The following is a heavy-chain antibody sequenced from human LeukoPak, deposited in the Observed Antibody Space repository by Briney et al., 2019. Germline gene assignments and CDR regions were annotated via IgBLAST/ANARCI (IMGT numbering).Heavy chain of an antibody. CDR1: GFTFDDYA. CDR2: ISWNSGSI. D-gene: IGHD3-10*01. Sequence: PGGSLRLSCAASGFTFDDYAMHWVRQAPGKGLEWVSGISWNSGSIGYADSVKGRFTISRDNAKNSLYLQMNSLRAEDTALYHCAKGRGRVYYGSGSYLDYWGQGTLVTVSS. CDR3: AKGRGRVYYGSGSYLDY. V-gene: IGHV3-9*01. J-gene: IGHJ4*02.